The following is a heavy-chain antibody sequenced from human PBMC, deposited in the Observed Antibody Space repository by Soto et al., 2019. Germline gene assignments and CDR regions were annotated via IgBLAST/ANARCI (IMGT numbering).Heavy chain of an antibody. Sequence: ASVKVSCKAAGYTFTSHDINWVRQATGQGLEWMGWMNANSGNTGYAQKLQGRVTMTTDTSTSTAYMELRSLRSDDTAVYYCARDTYYGMDVWGQGTTVTVSS. CDR1: GYTFTSHD. J-gene: IGHJ6*02. CDR3: ARDTYYGMDV. CDR2: MNANSGNT. V-gene: IGHV1-8*01.